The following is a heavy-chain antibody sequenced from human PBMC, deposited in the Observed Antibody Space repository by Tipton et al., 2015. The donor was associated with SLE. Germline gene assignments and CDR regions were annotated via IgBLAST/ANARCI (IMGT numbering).Heavy chain of an antibody. V-gene: IGHV1-18*04. CDR1: GYTFTSYG. CDR3: ASPTGDGYNYGYYYYGMDV. CDR2: ISAYSGNT. D-gene: IGHD5-24*01. J-gene: IGHJ6*02. Sequence: QVQLVQSGAEVKKPGASVKVSCKASGYTFTSYGINWVRQAPGQGLEWMGWISAYSGNTNYAQKLQGRVTMTTDTSTSTAYMELRSLRSDDTAVYYCASPTGDGYNYGYYYYGMDVWGQGTTVTVSS.